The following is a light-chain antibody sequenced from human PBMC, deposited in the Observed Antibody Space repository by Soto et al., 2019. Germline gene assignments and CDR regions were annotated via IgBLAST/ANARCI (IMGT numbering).Light chain of an antibody. CDR2: EVS. CDR3: CSYAGDSTPYV. Sequence: QSVLTQPPSASGSPGQSVTISCTGTSSDVGGYNYVSWYQQHPGRAPKLMIYEVSKRPSGVPDRFSGPKSGNTASLTVSGLQAEDEADYYCCSYAGDSTPYVFGTGTKVTVL. J-gene: IGLJ1*01. V-gene: IGLV2-8*01. CDR1: SSDVGGYNY.